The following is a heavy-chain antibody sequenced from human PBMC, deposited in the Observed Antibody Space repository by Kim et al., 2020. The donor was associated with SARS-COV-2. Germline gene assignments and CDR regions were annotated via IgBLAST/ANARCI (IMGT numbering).Heavy chain of an antibody. CDR3: AKAHRYYFHYYFDY. V-gene: IGHV3-23*01. D-gene: IGHD3-10*01. J-gene: IGHJ4*02. CDR2: IHGSDGST. CDR1: GFTFSNYA. Sequence: GGSLRLSCSASGFTFSNYAMSWVRQAPGKGLEWVSHIHGSDGSTSYTDSVKGRFTISRDNSKNSLFLQMNSLRAEDTAVYYCAKAHRYYFHYYFDYWDEG.